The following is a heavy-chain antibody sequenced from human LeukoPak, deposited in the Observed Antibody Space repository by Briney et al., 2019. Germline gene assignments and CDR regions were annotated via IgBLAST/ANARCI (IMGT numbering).Heavy chain of an antibody. CDR1: SGSISTSNYY. D-gene: IGHD2-15*01. CDR3: ARVSAPGGTRLFDY. V-gene: IGHV4-39*07. CDR2: IFYSGST. J-gene: IGHJ4*02. Sequence: PSETLSLTCTVSSGSISTSNYYWGWVRQPPWKALEWIGNIFYSGSTYYSPSLKSRVTISLDTSRNQFSLKLTSMTAADTAVYYCARVSAPGGTRLFDYWGQGTLVTVSS.